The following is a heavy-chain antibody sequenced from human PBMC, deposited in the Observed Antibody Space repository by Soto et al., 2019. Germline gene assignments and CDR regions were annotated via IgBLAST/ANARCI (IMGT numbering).Heavy chain of an antibody. CDR2: IKLDGSEE. CDR1: GLTSSNYW. V-gene: IGHV3-7*01. D-gene: IGHD6-19*01. Sequence: GGSLRLFCADSGLTSSNYWMSWARQAPGKGLEWVAKIKLDGSEEHYVDSVKGRFIISRDNAKNSLYLQMNSLRAEDTAVYYCARGQSSGWYWGDYWGQGTLVTVSS. J-gene: IGHJ4*02. CDR3: ARGQSSGWYWGDY.